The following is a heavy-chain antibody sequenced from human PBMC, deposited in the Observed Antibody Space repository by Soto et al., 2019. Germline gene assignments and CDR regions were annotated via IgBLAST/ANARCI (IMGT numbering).Heavy chain of an antibody. D-gene: IGHD3-3*01. V-gene: IGHV3-30-3*01. J-gene: IGHJ5*02. Sequence: PGGSLRLSCAASGFTFSSYAMHWVRQAPGKGLEWVAVISYDGSNKYYADSVKGRFTISRDNSKNTLYLQMNSLRAEDTAVYYCARAPVWSGYYTYWFDPWGQGTLVTVSS. CDR3: ARAPVWSGYYTYWFDP. CDR1: GFTFSSYA. CDR2: ISYDGSNK.